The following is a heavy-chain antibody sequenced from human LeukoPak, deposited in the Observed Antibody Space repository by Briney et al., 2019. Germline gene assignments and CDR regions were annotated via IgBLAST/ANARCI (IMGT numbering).Heavy chain of an antibody. CDR1: GFTFSSYG. D-gene: IGHD5-18*01. V-gene: IGHV3-21*01. CDR3: TRGQYSYGY. CDR2: ISSRSSYI. J-gene: IGHJ4*02. Sequence: GGSLRLSCEASGFTFSSYGMNWVRQAPGKGLEWVSYISSRSSYIYYADSVKGRFTISRDNAKNSLFLQVNGLRAEDTAIYYCTRGQYSYGYWGQGTVVIVSS.